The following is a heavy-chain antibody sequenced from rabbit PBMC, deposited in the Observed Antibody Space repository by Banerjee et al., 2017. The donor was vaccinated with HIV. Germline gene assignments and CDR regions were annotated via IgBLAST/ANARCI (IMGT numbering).Heavy chain of an antibody. Sequence: QEQLVESGGGLVTLGGSLKLSCKASGIDFSSYGISWVRQAPGKGLEWIAYIYPDYGSTDYASWVNGRFTISLDNAQNTVFLQMTSLTAADTATYFCARSYIPYSYDDYGDSTRLDLWGQGTLVTVS. CDR2: IYPDYGST. CDR1: GIDFSSYG. D-gene: IGHD2-1*01. J-gene: IGHJ3*01. CDR3: ARSYIPYSYDDYGDSTRLDL. V-gene: IGHV1S47*01.